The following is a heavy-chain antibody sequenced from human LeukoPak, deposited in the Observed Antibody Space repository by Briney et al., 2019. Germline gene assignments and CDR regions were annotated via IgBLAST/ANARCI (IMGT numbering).Heavy chain of an antibody. D-gene: IGHD6-13*01. Sequence: PGRSLRLSCAASGFTFSSYGMHWVRQAPGKGLEWVAFIRYDGSNKYYADSVKGRFTISRDNSKNTLYLQMNSLRAEDTAVYYCAKDPNFSIAAAGIPYYYYYMDVWGKGTTVTVSS. CDR1: GFTFSSYG. V-gene: IGHV3-30*02. CDR3: AKDPNFSIAAAGIPYYYYYMDV. J-gene: IGHJ6*03. CDR2: IRYDGSNK.